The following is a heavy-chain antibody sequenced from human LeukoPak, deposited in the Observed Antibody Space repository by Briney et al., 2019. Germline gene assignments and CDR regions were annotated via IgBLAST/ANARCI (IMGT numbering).Heavy chain of an antibody. D-gene: IGHD2-8*02. V-gene: IGHV3-33*01. CDR2: IWYDGKTS. CDR3: ARDVTGSDSYYGLDV. J-gene: IGHJ6*02. Sequence: PGGSLRLSCAASGLTFNIYGIHWVRQAPGKGLEWVAVIWYDGKTSHYADSIKGRFSISRDNSKNTLYLQMNSLRAEDTAIYYCARDVTGSDSYYGLDVWGQGTTVTVSS. CDR1: GLTFNIYG.